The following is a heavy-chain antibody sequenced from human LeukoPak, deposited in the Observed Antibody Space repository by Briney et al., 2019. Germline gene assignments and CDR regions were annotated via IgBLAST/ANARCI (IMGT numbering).Heavy chain of an antibody. D-gene: IGHD6-13*01. Sequence: SETLSLTCAVSGGSFSGHYWNWIRQPPGKGLEWIGEINHGGSTNYNPSLKSRVTISVDTSRNQFSLRLSSVTAADTAVYYCARGRYVTTRGGAAAGFLDYWGQGTLVTVST. V-gene: IGHV4-34*01. J-gene: IGHJ4*02. CDR3: ARGRYVTTRGGAAAGFLDY. CDR2: INHGGST. CDR1: GGSFSGHY.